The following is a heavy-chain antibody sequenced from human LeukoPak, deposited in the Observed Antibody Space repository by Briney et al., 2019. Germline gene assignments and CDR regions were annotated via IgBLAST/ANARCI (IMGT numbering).Heavy chain of an antibody. CDR2: IYYSGST. J-gene: IGHJ3*02. Sequence: SEIPSLTCTVSGGSISSYYWSWIRQPPGKGLEWIGYIYYSGSTNYNPSLKSRVTISVDTSKNQFSLKLSSVTAADTAVYYCARVGDYDILTDDAFDIWGQGTMVTVSS. CDR1: GGSISSYY. V-gene: IGHV4-59*01. D-gene: IGHD3-9*01. CDR3: ARVGDYDILTDDAFDI.